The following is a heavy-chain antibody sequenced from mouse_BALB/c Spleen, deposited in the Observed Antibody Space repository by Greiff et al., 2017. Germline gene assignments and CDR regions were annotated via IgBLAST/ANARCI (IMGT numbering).Heavy chain of an antibody. V-gene: IGHV5-6-4*01. CDR1: GFTFSSYT. Sequence: EVKVEESGGGLVKPGGSLKLSCAASGFTFSSYTMSWVRQTPEKRLEWVATISSGGSYTYYPDSVKGRFTISRDNAKNTLYLQMSSLKSEDTAMYYCTRDGRALAYWGQGTLVTVSA. CDR2: ISSGGSYT. J-gene: IGHJ3*01. D-gene: IGHD3-3*01. CDR3: TRDGRALAY.